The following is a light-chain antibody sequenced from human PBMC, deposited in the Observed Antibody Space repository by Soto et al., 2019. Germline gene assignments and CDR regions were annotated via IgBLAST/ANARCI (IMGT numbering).Light chain of an antibody. CDR2: EGS. J-gene: IGLJ2*01. CDR1: SSDVGRYNL. V-gene: IGLV2-23*01. Sequence: QSALTQPASLSGSPGQSITISCTGTSSDVGRYNLVSWYQQSPGKAPKLLIYEGSERPSGVSYRFSGSKSGNSASLTISGLQAEDEADYYCCSYAGSNTFVFGGGTKLTVL. CDR3: CSYAGSNTFV.